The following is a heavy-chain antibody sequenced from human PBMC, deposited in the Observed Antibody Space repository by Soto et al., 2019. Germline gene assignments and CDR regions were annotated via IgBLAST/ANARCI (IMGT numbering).Heavy chain of an antibody. Sequence: QVQLVQSGAEVKKPGSSVKVSCKASGGTFSSYAISWVRQAPGQGLEWMGGIIPIFGTANYAQKFQGRVTSTADESTSTAYMELSSLRSEDTAVYYCARDLSRGYDVSGGDYYYGMDVWGQGTTVTVSS. D-gene: IGHD5-18*01. J-gene: IGHJ6*02. CDR1: GGTFSSYA. CDR3: ARDLSRGYDVSGGDYYYGMDV. CDR2: IIPIFGTA. V-gene: IGHV1-69*12.